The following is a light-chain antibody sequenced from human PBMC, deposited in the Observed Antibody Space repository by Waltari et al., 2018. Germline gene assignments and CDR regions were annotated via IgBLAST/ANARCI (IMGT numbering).Light chain of an antibody. Sequence: QSALTQPAAVSGSPGQPIPISRTGTSSDLGFYDFVSWFQQHPGKAPKVMISKVNNRPSGVSNRFSGSKSANTASLTISGLQAEDEADYYCSSYTRRSYWVFGGGTQLTVL. J-gene: IGLJ3*02. V-gene: IGLV2-14*01. CDR2: KVN. CDR1: SSDLGFYDF. CDR3: SSYTRRSYWV.